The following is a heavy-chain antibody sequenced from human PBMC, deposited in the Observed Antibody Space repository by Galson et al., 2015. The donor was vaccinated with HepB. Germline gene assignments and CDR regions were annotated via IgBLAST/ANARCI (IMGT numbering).Heavy chain of an antibody. Sequence: SVKVSCKASGYTFIDYYVHWVRQAPGQGLEWMGWINPNSGSTNYAQKFQGKVTMTRDTSINTAYMDLSRLRSDDTAVYYCARDYYDSSGPPAEYFQHWGQGTLVTVSS. D-gene: IGHD3-22*01. V-gene: IGHV1-2*02. CDR3: ARDYYDSSGPPAEYFQH. CDR2: INPNSGST. J-gene: IGHJ1*01. CDR1: GYTFIDYY.